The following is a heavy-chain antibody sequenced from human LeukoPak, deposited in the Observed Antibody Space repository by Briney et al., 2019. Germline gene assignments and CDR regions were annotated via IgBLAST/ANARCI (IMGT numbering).Heavy chain of an antibody. J-gene: IGHJ6*02. V-gene: IGHV1-69*01. Sequence: SVKVSCKASAGTFSSYAISWVRQAPGQGLEWMGGIIPIFGTANYAQKFQGRVTITADESTSTAYMELSSLRSEDTAVYYCARDDNYDFWSGYRARQYYYYGMDVWGQGTTVTVSS. D-gene: IGHD3-3*01. CDR3: ARDDNYDFWSGYRARQYYYYGMDV. CDR2: IIPIFGTA. CDR1: AGTFSSYA.